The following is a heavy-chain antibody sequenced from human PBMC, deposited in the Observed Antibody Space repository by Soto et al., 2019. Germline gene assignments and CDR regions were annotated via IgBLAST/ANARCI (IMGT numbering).Heavy chain of an antibody. V-gene: IGHV3-30*18. CDR2: ISYDGSNK. CDR3: AKGGIAVAGTRYYFDY. J-gene: IGHJ4*02. Sequence: QVQLVESGGGVVQPGRSLRLSCAASGFTFSSYGMHWVRQAPGKGLEWVAVISYDGSNKYYADSVKGRFTISRDNSKNTLYLQMNSLRAEDTAVYYCAKGGIAVAGTRYYFDYWGQGTLVTVSS. CDR1: GFTFSSYG. D-gene: IGHD6-19*01.